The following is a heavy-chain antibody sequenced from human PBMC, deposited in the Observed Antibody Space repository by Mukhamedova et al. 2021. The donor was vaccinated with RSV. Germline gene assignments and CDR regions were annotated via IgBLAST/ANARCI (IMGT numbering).Heavy chain of an antibody. J-gene: IGHJ6*02. CDR2: IRSSDSSI. V-gene: IGHV3-48*03. Sequence: WVRQAPGKGLEWLSHIRSSDSSIYYADSVRGRFTISRDNAKNSLYLQMNSLRAEDTAVYYCAREEYYARGGYYSTSYFYNGMDVWG. D-gene: IGHD3-22*01. CDR3: AREEYYARGGYYSTSYFYNGMDV.